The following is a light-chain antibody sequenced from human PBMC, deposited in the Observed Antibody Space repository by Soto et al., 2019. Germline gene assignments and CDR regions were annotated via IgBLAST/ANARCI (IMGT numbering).Light chain of an antibody. J-gene: IGKJ1*01. Sequence: DIQMTQSPSSLSASVGDRVTVTCLASQGIRNDLSWYQQKPGKAPKLLIYKASTLKSGVPSRFSGSGSGTEFTLTISSLQPDDFATYYCQHYNSYSEAFGQGTKVDI. CDR1: QGIRND. CDR2: KAS. CDR3: QHYNSYSEA. V-gene: IGKV1-5*03.